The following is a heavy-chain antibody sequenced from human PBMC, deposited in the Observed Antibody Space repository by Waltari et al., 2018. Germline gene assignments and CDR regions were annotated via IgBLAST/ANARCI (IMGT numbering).Heavy chain of an antibody. CDR3: AKESIAAHAFDI. Sequence: EVQLVESGGGLVQPGRSLRLSCAASGFTFDAYAMHWVRQAPGKGLEWVSGISWNSGSIGYADSVKGRFTISRDNAKNSLYLQMNSLRAEDTALYYCAKESIAAHAFDIWGQGTMVTVSS. CDR1: GFTFDAYA. J-gene: IGHJ3*02. CDR2: ISWNSGSI. D-gene: IGHD6-6*01. V-gene: IGHV3-9*01.